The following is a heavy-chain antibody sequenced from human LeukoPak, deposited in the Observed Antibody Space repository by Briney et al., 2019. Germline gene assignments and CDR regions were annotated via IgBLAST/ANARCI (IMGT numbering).Heavy chain of an antibody. Sequence: SETLSLTCTVSGGCISSYYWSWIRQPPGKGLEWIGNIYYSGSTNYNPSLKSRVTISVDTSKNQLSLKLSSVTAADTAVYYCARDGLYDSSGYYNYYMEVWGKGTTVT. J-gene: IGHJ6*03. CDR1: GGCISSYY. CDR2: IYYSGST. D-gene: IGHD3-22*01. CDR3: ARDGLYDSSGYYNYYMEV. V-gene: IGHV4-59*01.